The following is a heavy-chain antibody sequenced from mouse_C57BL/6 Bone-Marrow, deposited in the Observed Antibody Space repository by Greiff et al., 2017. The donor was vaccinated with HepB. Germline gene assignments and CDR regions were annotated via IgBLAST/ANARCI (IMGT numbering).Heavy chain of an antibody. J-gene: IGHJ3*01. D-gene: IGHD1-1*01. CDR1: GFTFSNYW. Sequence: EVKLVESGGGLVQPGGSMKLSCVASGFTFSNYWMNWVRQSPEKGLEWVAPIRLKSDNYATHYAEYVKGRFTISRADSKSSDDLEMNNLRAEDAGIYYCTGLYYYSGRFAYWGQGTLVTVSA. V-gene: IGHV6-3*01. CDR2: IRLKSDNYAT. CDR3: TGLYYYSGRFAY.